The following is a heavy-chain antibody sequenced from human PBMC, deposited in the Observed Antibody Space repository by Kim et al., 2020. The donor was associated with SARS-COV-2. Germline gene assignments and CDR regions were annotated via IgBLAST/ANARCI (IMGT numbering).Heavy chain of an antibody. J-gene: IGHJ6*01. D-gene: IGHD6-19*01. V-gene: IGHV4-39*01. CDR1: GGSLSSSSYY. CDR2: AYYSGNT. CDR3: ARHQRYIRGWYVAFYY. Sequence: SETLSLTCTVSGGSLSSSSYYWGWIRQPPGKGLEWIGTAYYSGNTYYNPSLKSRVTISVDTSKNQFSLKLGSVTAADTAVYYCARHQRYIRGWYVAFYY.